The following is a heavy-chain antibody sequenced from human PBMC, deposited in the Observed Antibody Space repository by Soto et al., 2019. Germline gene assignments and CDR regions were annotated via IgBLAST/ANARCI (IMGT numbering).Heavy chain of an antibody. CDR2: IYYSGST. CDR1: GGSISSYY. V-gene: IGHV4-59*01. CDR3: ARGVVQWERPTPPHFDF. J-gene: IGHJ4*02. Sequence: SETLSLTCTVSGGSISSYYWSWIRQPPGKGLEWIGYIYYSGSTNYNPSLKSRVTISVDTSKNQFSLKLSSVTAADTAVYYCARGVVQWERPTPPHFDFWCQGTLVTVFS. D-gene: IGHD1-26*01.